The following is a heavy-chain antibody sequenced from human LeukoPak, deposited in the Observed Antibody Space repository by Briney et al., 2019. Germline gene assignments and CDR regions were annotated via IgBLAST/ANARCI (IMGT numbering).Heavy chain of an antibody. J-gene: IGHJ4*02. CDR3: ARGPMAAAGHFDY. CDR1: GYTFTGYY. D-gene: IGHD6-13*01. V-gene: IGHV1-2*02. CDR2: INPNSGGT. Sequence: ASVKVSCKASGYTFTGYYMHWVRQAPGLGLEWMGWINPNSGGTNYAQKFQGRVTMTRDTSISTAYMELSRLRSDDTAVYYCARGPMAAAGHFDYWGQGTLVTVSS.